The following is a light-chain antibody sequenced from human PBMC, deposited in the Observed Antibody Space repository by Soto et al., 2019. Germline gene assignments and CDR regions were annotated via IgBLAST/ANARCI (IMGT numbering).Light chain of an antibody. CDR2: WAS. J-gene: IGKJ1*01. CDR3: QQYYRTPPT. Sequence: DIVMTQSPDSLAVSLGERATINCKSSQSVLYSPNNKNSLAWYQQKPGQPPKLFIYWASIRESVVPDRISGSGSGTDFTLPISSLQAEDVAVYYCQQYYRTPPTFGQGTKVEIK. CDR1: QSVLYSPNNKNS. V-gene: IGKV4-1*01.